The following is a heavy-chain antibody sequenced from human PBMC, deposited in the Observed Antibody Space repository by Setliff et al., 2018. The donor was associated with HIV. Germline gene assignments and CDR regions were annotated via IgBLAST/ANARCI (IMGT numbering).Heavy chain of an antibody. J-gene: IGHJ4*02. D-gene: IGHD2-15*01. CDR3: ARRVVLSYGYYFDY. CDR2: IYYSGNT. V-gene: IGHV4-39*01. Sequence: PSETLSLTCSVSGASISSGGYYWSWIRQHPGKGLEWIGSIYYSGNTYYNPSLKSRVTISVDTSKNQFSLKLSSVTAADTAVYHCARRVVLSYGYYFDYWGQGTLVTVSS. CDR1: GASISSGGYY.